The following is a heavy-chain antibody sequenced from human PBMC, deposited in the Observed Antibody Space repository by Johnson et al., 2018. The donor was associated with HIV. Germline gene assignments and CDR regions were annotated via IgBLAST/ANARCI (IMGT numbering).Heavy chain of an antibody. CDR2: IWYDGSNR. D-gene: IGHD6-13*01. CDR1: GFTLSNYG. J-gene: IGHJ3*01. CDR3: GRGMAAAN. Sequence: QVQLVESGGGVVQSGRSLRLSCAASGFTLSNYGMHWVRQAPGKGLEWVALIWYDGSNRYYADSVKGRFTISRDNADNSLSLQMNSLTVDDTAIYYCGRGMAAANWGQGTMVTVSS. V-gene: IGHV3-33*01.